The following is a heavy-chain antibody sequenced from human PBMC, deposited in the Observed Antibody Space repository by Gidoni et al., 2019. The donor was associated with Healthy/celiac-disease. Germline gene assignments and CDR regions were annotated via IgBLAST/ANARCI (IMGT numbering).Heavy chain of an antibody. CDR3: ALQKRGYSGYDPGL. Sequence: EVQLLESGGGLVQPGGSLRLSCAASGFTFSSYAMSWVRQAPGKGLEWVSAISGSGGSTYYADSVKGRFTISRDNSKNTLYLQMNSLRAEDTAVYYCALQKRGYSGYDPGLWGQGTLVTVSS. V-gene: IGHV3-23*01. CDR2: ISGSGGST. CDR1: GFTFSSYA. J-gene: IGHJ4*02. D-gene: IGHD5-12*01.